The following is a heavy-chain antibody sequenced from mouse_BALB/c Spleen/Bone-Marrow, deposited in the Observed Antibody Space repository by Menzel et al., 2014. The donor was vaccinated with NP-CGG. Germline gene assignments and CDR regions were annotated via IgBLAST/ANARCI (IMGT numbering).Heavy chain of an antibody. CDR3: ARSSYGYDRQAYFFDY. V-gene: IGHV5-17*02. CDR2: ISSGSSTI. J-gene: IGHJ2*01. D-gene: IGHD2-2*01. CDR1: GFTFSSFG. Sequence: DVMLVESGGGLVQPGGSRELSCAASGFTFSSFGMHWVRQAPEKGLEWVAYISSGSSTIYYADTVKGRFTISRDNPKNTLFLQMTSLRSEDTAMYYCARSSYGYDRQAYFFDYWGQGTTLTVSS.